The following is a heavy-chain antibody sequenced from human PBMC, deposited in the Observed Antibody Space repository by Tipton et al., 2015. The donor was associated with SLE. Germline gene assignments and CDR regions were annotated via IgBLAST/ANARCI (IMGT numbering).Heavy chain of an antibody. CDR2: INHSGST. CDR3: ARGVAVADPFDYCCGTDV. D-gene: IGHD6-19*01. J-gene: IGHJ6*02. CDR1: GGSFSGYY. Sequence: TLSLTCAVYGGSFSGYYWSWIRQPPGKGLEWIGEINHSGSTNYNPSLKSRVTISVDTSKNQFSLKLSSVTAADTAVYYCARGVAVADPFDYCCGTDVWGQGTTVTVSS. V-gene: IGHV4-34*01.